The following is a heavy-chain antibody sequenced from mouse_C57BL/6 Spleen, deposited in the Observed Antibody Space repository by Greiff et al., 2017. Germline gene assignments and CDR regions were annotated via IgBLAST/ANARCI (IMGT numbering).Heavy chain of an antibody. CDR2: INPNNGGT. Sequence: EVQLQQSGPELVKPGASVKISCKASGYTFTDYYMNWVKQSHGKSLEWIGDINPNNGGTSYNQKFKGKATLTVDKSSSTAYMELRSLTSEDSAVYYCARDGDYDEEGAMDYWGQGTSVTVSS. J-gene: IGHJ4*01. V-gene: IGHV1-26*01. D-gene: IGHD2-4*01. CDR1: GYTFTDYY. CDR3: ARDGDYDEEGAMDY.